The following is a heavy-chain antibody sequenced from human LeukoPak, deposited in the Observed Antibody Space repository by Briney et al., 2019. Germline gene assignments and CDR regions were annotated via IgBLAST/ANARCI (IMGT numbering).Heavy chain of an antibody. CDR1: GGSISSYY. CDR2: IYYSGST. D-gene: IGHD2-15*01. V-gene: IGHV4-59*01. Sequence: PSETLSLTCTVSGGSISSYYWSWIWQPPGKGPEWIGYIYYSGSTNYNPSLKSRVTISVDTSKNQFSLKLSSVTAADTAVYYCARQVVAARGYFQHWGQGTLVTVSS. J-gene: IGHJ1*01. CDR3: ARQVVAARGYFQH.